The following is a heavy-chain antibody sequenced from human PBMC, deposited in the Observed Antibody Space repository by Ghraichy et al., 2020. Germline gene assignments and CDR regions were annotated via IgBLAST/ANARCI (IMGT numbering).Heavy chain of an antibody. J-gene: IGHJ6*02. CDR3: ARSGFNYGYFPYQGMDV. Sequence: GSLRLSCTASEFTFDDYTMHWVRQVRGKGLEWVSLISWDGDTIYYADSVKGRFTISRDNSKNSVYLQMSSLRTEDTALYFCARSGFNYGYFPYQGMDVWGQGPTVTVSS. CDR1: EFTFDDYT. V-gene: IGHV3-43*01. D-gene: IGHD5-18*01. CDR2: ISWDGDTI.